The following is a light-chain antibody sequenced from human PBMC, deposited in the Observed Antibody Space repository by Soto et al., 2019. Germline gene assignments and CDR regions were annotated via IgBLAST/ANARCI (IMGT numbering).Light chain of an antibody. V-gene: IGLV2-14*01. CDR1: SSDVGGYNY. Sequence: QSALTQPASVSGSPGQSITISCTGTSSDVGGYNYVSWYQQHPGKATKLMIYDVSNRPSGVSNRFSGSKSGNTASLNISGLQAEDEADYYCISYTSSSTRDVVFGGRTKLTVL. CDR3: ISYTSSSTRDVV. CDR2: DVS. J-gene: IGLJ2*01.